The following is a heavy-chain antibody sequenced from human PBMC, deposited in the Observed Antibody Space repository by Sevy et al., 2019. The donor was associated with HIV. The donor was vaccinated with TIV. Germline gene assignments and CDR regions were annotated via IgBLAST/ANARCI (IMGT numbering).Heavy chain of an antibody. D-gene: IGHD2-2*01. CDR1: GGSFSSYY. CDR2: INHSGST. V-gene: IGHV4-34*01. CDR3: ARAPPVVVVPGAPSWFDP. J-gene: IGHJ5*02. Sequence: SETLSLTCAVYGGSFSSYYWNWIRQPPGKGLEWIGEINHSGSTHYNPSLKSQITISVDTSKNQCSLRLNSVTAADTAVDYCARAPPVVVVPGAPSWFDPWGQGTLVTVSS.